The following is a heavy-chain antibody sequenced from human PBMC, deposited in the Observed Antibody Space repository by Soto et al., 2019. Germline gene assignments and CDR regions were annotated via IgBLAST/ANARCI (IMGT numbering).Heavy chain of an antibody. J-gene: IGHJ4*02. CDR3: ARGGVDVVATAAFDY. D-gene: IGHD5-12*01. CDR2: INPILGIP. CDR1: GATYSNSA. Sequence: QVQLVQSEAEVKKPGSSVKVSCKASGATYSNSAISWVRQAPGQGLEWMGGINPILGIPDYAHKFQGRVTITADESTNPVYMDLGSLRSEDTALYFCARGGVDVVATAAFDYWGQGTLVTVSS. V-gene: IGHV1-69*10.